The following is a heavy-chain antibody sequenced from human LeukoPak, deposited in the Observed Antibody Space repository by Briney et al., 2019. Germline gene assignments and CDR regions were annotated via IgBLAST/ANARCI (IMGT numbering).Heavy chain of an antibody. CDR3: AKDPTMTTVTTFSNY. CDR2: ISSSGGST. V-gene: IGHV3-23*01. CDR1: GFTFSSYA. D-gene: IGHD4-17*01. Sequence: GGSLRLSCAASGFTFSSYAMSWVRQAPGEGLEWVSAISSSGGSTYYADSVKGRFTISRDNSKNTLYLQMNSLRAEDTAVYYCAKDPTMTTVTTFSNYWGQGTLVTVSS. J-gene: IGHJ4*02.